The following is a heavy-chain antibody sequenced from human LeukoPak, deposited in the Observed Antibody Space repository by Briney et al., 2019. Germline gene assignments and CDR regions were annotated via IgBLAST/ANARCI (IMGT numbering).Heavy chain of an antibody. CDR2: IYHSGST. V-gene: IGHV4-38-2*02. D-gene: IGHD1-1*01. CDR3: AREVQLERYWILNDAFDI. CDR1: GYSISSGYY. Sequence: KPSETLSLTCTVSGYSISSGYYWGWIRQPPGKGLEWIGSIYHSGSTYYNPSLKSRVTISVDTSKNQFSLKLSSVTAADTAVYYCAREVQLERYWILNDAFDIWGQGTMVTVSS. J-gene: IGHJ3*02.